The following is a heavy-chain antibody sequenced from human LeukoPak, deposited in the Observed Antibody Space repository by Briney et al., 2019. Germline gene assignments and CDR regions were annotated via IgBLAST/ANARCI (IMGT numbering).Heavy chain of an antibody. V-gene: IGHV4-39*07. CDR3: AGPRSSSSDFDY. CDR2: IYYSGST. J-gene: IGHJ4*02. Sequence: PSETLSLTCTVSGGSISSSSYYWGWIRQPPGKGLEWIGSIYYSGSTYYNPSLKSRVTISVDTSKNQFSLKLSSVTAADTAVYYCAGPRSSSSDFDYWGQGTLVTVSS. CDR1: GGSISSSSYY. D-gene: IGHD6-6*01.